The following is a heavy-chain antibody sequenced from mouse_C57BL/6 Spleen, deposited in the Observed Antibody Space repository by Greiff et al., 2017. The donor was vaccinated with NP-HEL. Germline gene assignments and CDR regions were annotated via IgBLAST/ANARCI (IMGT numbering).Heavy chain of an antibody. J-gene: IGHJ2*01. V-gene: IGHV1-58*01. CDR2: IYIGNGYT. Sequence: EVQLQQSGAELVRPGSSVKMSCKTSGYTFTSYGINWVKQRPGQGLEWIGYIYIGNGYTEYNEKFKGKATLTVDKPSSTAYMQLSSLTSEDSAVYYCSRWGQLRPLDYWGQGTTLTVSS. CDR1: GYTFTSYG. D-gene: IGHD3-2*02. CDR3: SRWGQLRPLDY.